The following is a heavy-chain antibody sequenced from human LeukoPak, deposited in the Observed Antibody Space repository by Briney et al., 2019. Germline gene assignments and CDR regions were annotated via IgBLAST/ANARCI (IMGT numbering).Heavy chain of an antibody. CDR1: GGSISSSSYY. D-gene: IGHD3-16*01. CDR2: IYYSGST. J-gene: IGHJ4*02. CDR3: ARLTGELRPPTFDY. V-gene: IGHV4-39*07. Sequence: SETLSLTCTVSGGSISSSSYYWGWLRQPPGQGLEWIGSIYYSGSTNYNPSLKSRVTISVDTSKNQFSLKLSSVTAADTAVYYCARLTGELRPPTFDYWGQGTLVTVSS.